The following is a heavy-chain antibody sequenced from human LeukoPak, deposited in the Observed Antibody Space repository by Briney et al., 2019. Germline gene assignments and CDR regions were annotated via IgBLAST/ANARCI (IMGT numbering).Heavy chain of an antibody. V-gene: IGHV3-9*03. D-gene: IGHD3/OR15-3a*01. J-gene: IGHJ3*02. Sequence: PGGSLRLSCAASGFTFHDYAMHWVRQVPGKGLEWVSGITWNSGSVLYADSARGRFTISRDNAKNSLYLQMNSLRPEDMAFYYCAKGLGVASLIVDALDMWGQGTMVTV. CDR2: ITWNSGSV. CDR1: GFTFHDYA. CDR3: AKGLGVASLIVDALDM.